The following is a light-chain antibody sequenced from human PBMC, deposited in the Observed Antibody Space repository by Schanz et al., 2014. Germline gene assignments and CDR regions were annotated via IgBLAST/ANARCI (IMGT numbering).Light chain of an antibody. V-gene: IGLV7-46*01. Sequence: QTVVTQEPSLTVSPGGTVTLTCVSTGTVSGGHYPFWFQQKPGQAPRTLIYDTSNKHSSTPARFSGSLLGGKAALTLSGAQPEDEAEYFCLLSYSGQVVFGGGTKLTVL. CDR1: GTVSGGHY. CDR2: DTS. CDR3: LLSYSGQVV. J-gene: IGLJ2*01.